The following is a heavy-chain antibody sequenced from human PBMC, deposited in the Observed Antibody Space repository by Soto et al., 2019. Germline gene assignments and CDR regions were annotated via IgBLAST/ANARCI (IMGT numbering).Heavy chain of an antibody. CDR1: GFSLTTVGVG. CDR3: AHRRAFIGVVYGMDV. V-gene: IGHV2-5*02. D-gene: IGHD3-3*01. CDR2: IYWDDDK. J-gene: IGHJ6*02. Sequence: QITLKESGPTLGKPTQTLTLTCAFSGFSLTTVGVGVGWIRQPPGKALEWLALIYWDDDKRYSPSLKTRLSITKDTSKNQVVLMMTNMDPVDTGTYYCAHRRAFIGVVYGMDVWGQGTTVTVSS.